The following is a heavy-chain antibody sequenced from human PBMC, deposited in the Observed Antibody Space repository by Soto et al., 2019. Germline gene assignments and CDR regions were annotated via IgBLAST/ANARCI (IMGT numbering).Heavy chain of an antibody. CDR2: INHSGST. Sequence: SETLSLTCAVYGGSFSGYYWSWIRQPPGKGLEWIGEINHSGSTNYNPSLKSRVTISVDTSKNQFSLKLSSVTAADTAVYDCARKREGNYVRVNRYNWFDPWGQGTLVTVSS. CDR1: GGSFSGYY. J-gene: IGHJ5*02. D-gene: IGHD4-4*01. V-gene: IGHV4-34*01. CDR3: ARKREGNYVRVNRYNWFDP.